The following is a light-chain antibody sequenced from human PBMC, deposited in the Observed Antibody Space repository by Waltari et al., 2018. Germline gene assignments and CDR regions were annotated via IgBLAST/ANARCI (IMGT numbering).Light chain of an antibody. Sequence: EIVLTQSPVTLPLSLGERATVSCRSSQSVSRALAWYQQKPGQAPRLLIYGASTRATGIPDRFSGSGSGTDFSLTISRLEPDDFAVYYCQHYLRLPVTFGQGTTVEI. V-gene: IGKV3-20*01. CDR3: QHYLRLPVT. CDR1: QSVSRA. J-gene: IGKJ1*01. CDR2: GAS.